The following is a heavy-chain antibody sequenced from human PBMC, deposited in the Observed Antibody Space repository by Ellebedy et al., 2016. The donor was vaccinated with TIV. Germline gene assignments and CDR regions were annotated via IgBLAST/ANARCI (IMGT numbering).Heavy chain of an antibody. D-gene: IGHD3-10*01. J-gene: IGHJ6*02. Sequence: GESLKISXAASGFTFSSYSMNWVRQAPGKGLEWVSSISSSSSYIYYADSVKGRFTISRDNAKNSLYLQMNSLRAEDTAVYYCARDSHYRYYGMDVWGQGTTVTVSS. V-gene: IGHV3-21*01. CDR2: ISSSSSYI. CDR3: ARDSHYRYYGMDV. CDR1: GFTFSSYS.